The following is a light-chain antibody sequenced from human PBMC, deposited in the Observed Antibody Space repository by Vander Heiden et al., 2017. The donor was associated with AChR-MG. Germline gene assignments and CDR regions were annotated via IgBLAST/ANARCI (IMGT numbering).Light chain of an antibody. V-gene: IGLV2-23*02. Sequence: HSALTQPASVSGSPGQSTTISRTGTSSDVGTYNLVSWYQHHPGNAPKLIIYEVSKRPSGVSNRFSGSKSGNTASLTISGLQAEDEADYYCCSYAGSSTLGVFGTGTKVTVL. CDR1: SSDVGTYNL. J-gene: IGLJ1*01. CDR2: EVS. CDR3: CSYAGSSTLGV.